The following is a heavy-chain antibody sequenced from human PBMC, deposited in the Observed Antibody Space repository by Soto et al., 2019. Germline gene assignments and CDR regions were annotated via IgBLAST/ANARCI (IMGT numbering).Heavy chain of an antibody. V-gene: IGHV4-61*01. J-gene: IGHJ4*02. D-gene: IGHD3-3*01. Sequence: PSETLSLTCTVSGGSFKSGSYSWSWIRQPPGKGLEWIGYVYHTGRTSYNPSPKSRVSISMDTSKNQFSLNLDSVPAADTAVYFCARDFAYFDSWGQGTLVTVSS. CDR1: GGSFKSGSYS. CDR2: VYHTGRT. CDR3: ARDFAYFDS.